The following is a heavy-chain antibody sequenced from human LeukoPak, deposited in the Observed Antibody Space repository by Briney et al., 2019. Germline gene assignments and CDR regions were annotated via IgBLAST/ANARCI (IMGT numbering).Heavy chain of an antibody. CDR1: GFTFSSYA. D-gene: IGHD3-22*01. Sequence: PGGSLRLSCAASGFTFSSYAVSWVRQAPGKGLEWVSAISGSGGRTYYADSVKGRFTISRDNSKNTLYLQMNSLRAEDTAVYYCARGNYYDSWAPANYWGQGTMVTVSS. CDR2: ISGSGGRT. V-gene: IGHV3-23*01. J-gene: IGHJ3*01. CDR3: ARGNYYDSWAPANY.